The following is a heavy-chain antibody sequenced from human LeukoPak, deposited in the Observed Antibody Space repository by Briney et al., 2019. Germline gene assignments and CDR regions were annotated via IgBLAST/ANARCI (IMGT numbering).Heavy chain of an antibody. CDR3: ARGPSGMRNKYCSGGSCYSTGLDY. CDR2: INHSGST. V-gene: IGHV4-34*01. Sequence: SETLSLTCAVYGGSFSGYYWSWIRQPPGKGLEWIGEINHSGSTNYNPSLKSRVTISVDTSKNQSSLKLSSVTAADTAVYYCARGPSGMRNKYCSGGSCYSTGLDYWGQGTLVTVSS. D-gene: IGHD2-15*01. J-gene: IGHJ4*02. CDR1: GGSFSGYY.